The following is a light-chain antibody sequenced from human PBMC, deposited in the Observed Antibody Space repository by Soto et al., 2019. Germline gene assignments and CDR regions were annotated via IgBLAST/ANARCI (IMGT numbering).Light chain of an antibody. CDR1: QSVSSN. CDR2: GAS. V-gene: IGKV3-15*01. CDR3: QQYNNWPRT. J-gene: IGKJ1*01. Sequence: EIVMTQSPATLSVSPGERATLSCRASQSVSSNLAWYQQKPGQAPRLLIYGASTRATGIPARFSGSGSGTEFTLTISSLQSEDFAVYYCQQYNNWPRTFG.